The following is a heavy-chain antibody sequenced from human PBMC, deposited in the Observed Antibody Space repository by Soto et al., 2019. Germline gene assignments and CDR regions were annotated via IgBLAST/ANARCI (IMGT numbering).Heavy chain of an antibody. V-gene: IGHV3-15*01. CDR2: IKSKTDGGTT. CDR1: GFTFSNAW. J-gene: IGHJ6*03. CDR3: TTDLPKRCSSTSCTYYYYYYMDV. D-gene: IGHD2-2*01. Sequence: GGSLRLSCAASGFTFSNAWMSWVRQAPGKGLEWVGRIKSKTDGGTTDYAAPVKGRFTISRDDSKNTLYLQMNSLKTEDTAVYYCTTDLPKRCSSTSCTYYYYYYMDVWGKGTTVTVSS.